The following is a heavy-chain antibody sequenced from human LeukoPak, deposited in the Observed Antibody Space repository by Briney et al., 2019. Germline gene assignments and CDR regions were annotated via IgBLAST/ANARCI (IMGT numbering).Heavy chain of an antibody. D-gene: IGHD3-10*01. CDR3: ARDAITMVRGVIANGDWFDP. Sequence: ASVKVSCKASGYTFTSYAMNWVRQAPGQGLEWMGWINTNTGNPTYAQGFTGRFVFSLDTSVSTAYLQISSLKAEDTAVYYCARDAITMVRGVIANGDWFDPWGQGTLVTVSS. V-gene: IGHV7-4-1*02. CDR1: GYTFTSYA. J-gene: IGHJ5*02. CDR2: INTNTGNP.